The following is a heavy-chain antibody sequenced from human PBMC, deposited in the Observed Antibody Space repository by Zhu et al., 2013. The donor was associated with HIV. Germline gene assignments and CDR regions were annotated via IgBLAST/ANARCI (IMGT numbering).Heavy chain of an antibody. D-gene: IGHD6-13*01. Sequence: QVQLVQSGAEVKKPGASVKVSCKASGYTFTSYDINWVRQATGQGLEWMGWMNPNSGNTGYAQKFQGRVTMTRNTSISTAYMELSSLRSEDTAVYYCARGQGSSWYRHYYYGMDVWGPRGPRSPSPQ. CDR2: MNPNSGNT. J-gene: IGHJ6*01. V-gene: IGHV1-8*01. CDR3: ARGQGSSWYRHYYYGMDV. CDR1: GYTFTSYD.